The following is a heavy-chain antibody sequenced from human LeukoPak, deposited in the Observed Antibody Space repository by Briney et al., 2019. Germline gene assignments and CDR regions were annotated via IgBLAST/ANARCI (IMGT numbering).Heavy chain of an antibody. D-gene: IGHD3-9*01. CDR1: GGSFSGYY. Sequence: SETLSLTCAVYGGSFSGYYWSWIRQPPGKGLEWIGEINHSGSTNYNPSLKSRVTISVDTSKNQFSLKLSSVTAADTAVYYCAGGRYFDWLLPNYYYGMDVWGQGTTVTVSS. CDR2: INHSGST. CDR3: AGGRYFDWLLPNYYYGMDV. V-gene: IGHV4-34*01. J-gene: IGHJ6*02.